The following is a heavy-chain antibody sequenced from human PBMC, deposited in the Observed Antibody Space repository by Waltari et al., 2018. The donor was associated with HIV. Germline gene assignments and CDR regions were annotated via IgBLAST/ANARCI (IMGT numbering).Heavy chain of an antibody. Sequence: DVRLEESGGNLVQPGGSLRLSCAASGFNFRSYWMHWIRHVPGKGLVWVLKIKTDGTETSYTDSVKGRFTISRDNTKNRLYLQMNSLRVEDSAIYYCARDRSTYGHEFDYWGQGTLVTV. CDR2: IKTDGTET. CDR1: GFNFRSYW. CDR3: ARDRSTYGHEFDY. J-gene: IGHJ4*02. D-gene: IGHD2-2*01. V-gene: IGHV3-74*01.